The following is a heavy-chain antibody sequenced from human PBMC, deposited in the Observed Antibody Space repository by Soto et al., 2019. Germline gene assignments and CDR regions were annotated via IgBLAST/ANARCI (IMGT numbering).Heavy chain of an antibody. V-gene: IGHV4-34*01. CDR3: ARGGNPINRAAASPFGY. J-gene: IGHJ4*02. D-gene: IGHD6-13*01. CDR1: GGSIISGGYY. CDR2: INHSGST. Sequence: SETLSLTCTVSGGSIISGGYYWSWIRQHPGKGLEWIGEINHSGSTNYNPSLKSRVTISVDTSKNQFSLKLSSVTAADTAVYYCARGGNPINRAAASPFGYWGQGTLVTVSS.